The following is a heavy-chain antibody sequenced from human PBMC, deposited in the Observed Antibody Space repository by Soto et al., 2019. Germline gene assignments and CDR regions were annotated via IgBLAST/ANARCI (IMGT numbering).Heavy chain of an antibody. V-gene: IGHV4-30-2*01. J-gene: IGHJ4*02. CDR1: GGSISSGGYS. D-gene: IGHD3-10*01. CDR3: ARTGYYYGSGSYYNLFDY. CDR2: IYHSGST. Sequence: SETLSLTCAVSGGSISSGGYSWSWIRQPPGKGLEWIGYIYHSGSTYYNPSLKSRVTISVDRSKNQFSLKLSSVTAADTAVYYCARTGYYYGSGSYYNLFDYWGQGTLVTGSS.